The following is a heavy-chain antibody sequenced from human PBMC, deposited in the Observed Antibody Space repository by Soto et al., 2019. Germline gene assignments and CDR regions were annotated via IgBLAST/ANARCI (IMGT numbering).Heavy chain of an antibody. CDR3: GRIDVTRDLLYYSEH. CDR2: IFSGDDR. V-gene: IGHV2-26*01. CDR1: GFSLSDSRLG. Sequence: QVPLKASGPVLLRPTETLTLTCTVSGFSLSDSRLGVGWIRQPPGKALAWVAHIFSGDDRPYTPALRRRPTRAKDPARSQGVLTLTAGDPAATATYCWGRIDVTRDLLYYSEHWGRGTPVTVSP. D-gene: IGHD1-26*01. J-gene: IGHJ4*02.